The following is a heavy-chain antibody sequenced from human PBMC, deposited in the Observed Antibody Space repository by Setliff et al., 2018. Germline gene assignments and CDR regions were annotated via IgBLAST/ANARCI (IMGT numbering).Heavy chain of an antibody. Sequence: GGSLRLSCAASGFTFSSYWMHWVRQAPGKGLVWVSRINSDGSSTSYADSVKGRFTISRDNAKNMLYPQMNSLRAEDTAVYYCARDSLYCGGDCDFDYWGQGTLVTVSS. D-gene: IGHD2-21*01. CDR3: ARDSLYCGGDCDFDY. CDR2: INSDGSST. J-gene: IGHJ4*02. V-gene: IGHV3-74*01. CDR1: GFTFSSYW.